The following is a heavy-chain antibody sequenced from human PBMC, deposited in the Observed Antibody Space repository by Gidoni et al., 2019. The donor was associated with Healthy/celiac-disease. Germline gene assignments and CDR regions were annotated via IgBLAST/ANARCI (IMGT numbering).Heavy chain of an antibody. CDR2: IKQDGSEK. Sequence: EVQLVESGGGLVQPGGSLRFSCADSGFTLSSYWMSWVRQAPGKGLEWVANIKQDGSEKYYVDSVKGRFTISRDNAKNSLYLQMNSLRAEDTAVYYCARDLEWVGYCSSTSCPGGFDYWGQGTLVTVSS. J-gene: IGHJ4*02. CDR1: GFTLSSYW. V-gene: IGHV3-7*01. D-gene: IGHD2-2*01. CDR3: ARDLEWVGYCSSTSCPGGFDY.